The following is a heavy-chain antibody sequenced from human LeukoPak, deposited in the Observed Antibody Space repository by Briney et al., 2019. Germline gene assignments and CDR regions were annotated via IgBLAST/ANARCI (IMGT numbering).Heavy chain of an antibody. V-gene: IGHV4-34*01. J-gene: IGHJ6*02. CDR1: GGSFSGYY. CDR2: INHSGST. CDR3: ARDLLGYCSSTSCWGDGMDV. Sequence: SETLSLTCAVYGGSFSGYYWSWIRQPPGKGLEWIGEINHSGSTNYNPSLKSRVTISVDTSKNQFSLKLSSVTAADTAVYYCARDLLGYCSSTSCWGDGMDVWGQGTTVTVSS. D-gene: IGHD2-2*01.